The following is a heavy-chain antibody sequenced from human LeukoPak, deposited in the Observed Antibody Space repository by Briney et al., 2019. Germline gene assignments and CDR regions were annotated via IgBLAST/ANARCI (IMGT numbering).Heavy chain of an antibody. Sequence: AGGSLRLSCAASGFTFTRYGMHWVRQAPGKGLEWVAFVRYDGSEKYYADSVKGRFTISRDDSRNTVFLQMNSLTAEDTAVYYCARELHWGQGTLVTVSS. CDR3: ARELH. V-gene: IGHV3-30*02. CDR2: VRYDGSEK. J-gene: IGHJ4*02. CDR1: GFTFTRYG.